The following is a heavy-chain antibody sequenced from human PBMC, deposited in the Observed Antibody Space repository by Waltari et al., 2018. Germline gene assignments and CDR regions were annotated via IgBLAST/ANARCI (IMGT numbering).Heavy chain of an antibody. V-gene: IGHV4-59*11. D-gene: IGHD6-13*01. CDR3: ARDRAAAPFDY. J-gene: IGHJ4*02. CDR1: GGSISSHY. Sequence: QVQLQESGPGLVKPSETLSLTCTVSGGSISSHYWSWNRQPPGKGLEWIGYIYYSGSTNYNPSLKSRVTISVDTSKNQFSLKLSSVTAADTAVYYCARDRAAAPFDYWGQGTLVTVSS. CDR2: IYYSGST.